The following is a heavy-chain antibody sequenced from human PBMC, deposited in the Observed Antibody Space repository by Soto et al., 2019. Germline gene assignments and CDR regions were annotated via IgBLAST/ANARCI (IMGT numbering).Heavy chain of an antibody. CDR3: AKDAVYNDGLWLVSD. J-gene: IGHJ4*02. CDR2: ITGGGST. D-gene: IGHD2-21*01. CDR1: GVTFNYA. Sequence: PGGSLRLSCIGSGVTFNYAIMWVRQAPGKGQEWVSGITGGGSTEYIASVKGRFTISRDNSKDTVYLQMNSLRAEDTAMYYCAKDAVYNDGLWLVSDWGRGTLVTVSS. V-gene: IGHV3-23*01.